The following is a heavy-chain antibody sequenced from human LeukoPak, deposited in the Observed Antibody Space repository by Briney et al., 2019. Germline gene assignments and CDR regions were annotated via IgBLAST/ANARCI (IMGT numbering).Heavy chain of an antibody. Sequence: PGGSLRLSCAASGFTVSSNCMSWVRQAPGKGLEWVSLICSGGNTYYADSAKGRFTISRDNSKDTLFLQLNSLTAADTAMYFCAKASVAIPQYCNSWGQGTLVTVSS. CDR1: GFTVSSNC. J-gene: IGHJ5*02. CDR3: AKASVAIPQYCNS. CDR2: ICSGGNT. D-gene: IGHD2-2*02. V-gene: IGHV3-53*01.